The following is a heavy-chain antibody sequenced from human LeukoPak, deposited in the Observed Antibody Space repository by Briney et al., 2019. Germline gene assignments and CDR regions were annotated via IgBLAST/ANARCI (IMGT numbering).Heavy chain of an antibody. D-gene: IGHD1-26*01. CDR1: GDLFNGYS. CDR3: ARVGRSRGSLPNTYYYMDV. V-gene: IGHV1-69*05. Sequence: ASVKVSCKDSGDLFNGYSVSWVRQVPGQGLEWMGGIIPMFGSANYAQKFQGRLTITTDRSTTTAYMELSSLISEDTAVYFCARVGRSRGSLPNTYYYMDVWGEGTSVTVSS. CDR2: IIPMFGSA. J-gene: IGHJ6*03.